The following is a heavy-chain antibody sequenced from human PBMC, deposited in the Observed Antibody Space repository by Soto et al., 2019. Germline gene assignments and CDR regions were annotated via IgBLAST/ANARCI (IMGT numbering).Heavy chain of an antibody. Sequence: ASVKVSCKASGYTFTSYGISWVRQAPGQGLEWMGWISAYNGNTNYAQKHQGRVTMTTDTSTSTAYMELRSLISDDTAVYYCARDTFTKYCSSTSCYVGYYYYGMDVWGQGTTVTVSS. J-gene: IGHJ6*02. CDR1: GYTFTSYG. V-gene: IGHV1-18*01. D-gene: IGHD2-2*01. CDR3: ARDTFTKYCSSTSCYVGYYYYGMDV. CDR2: ISAYNGNT.